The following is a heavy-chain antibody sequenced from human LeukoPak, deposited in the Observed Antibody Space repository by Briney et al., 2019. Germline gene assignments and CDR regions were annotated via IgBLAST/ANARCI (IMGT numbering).Heavy chain of an antibody. D-gene: IGHD3-10*01. J-gene: IGHJ4*02. V-gene: IGHV5-51*01. Sequence: GESLKISCKGSGYSFTSYWIGWVRQMPGKGLEWIGIIYPGDSDTRYSPSFQGQVTISADKSISPAFLQWSSLQASDTAMYYCARSSAMTYNGPRDYWGQGTLVTVSS. CDR3: ARSSAMTYNGPRDY. CDR2: IYPGDSDT. CDR1: GYSFTSYW.